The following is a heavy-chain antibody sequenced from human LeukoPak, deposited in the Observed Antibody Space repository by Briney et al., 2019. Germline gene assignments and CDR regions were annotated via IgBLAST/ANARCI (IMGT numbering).Heavy chain of an antibody. CDR2: VNLQGST. J-gene: IGHJ4*02. V-gene: IGHV4-4*02. Sequence: SGTLSLTCDVSGGSITQTIYWTWVRQPPGKGLEWIGEVNLQGSTNYNPSLMRRVAISVDTSANHVSLQLTSVTAADTAVYYCAREGRPHRPLDYSGQGTMVTVPS. CDR3: AREGRPHRPLDY. D-gene: IGHD6-6*01. CDR1: GGSITQTIY.